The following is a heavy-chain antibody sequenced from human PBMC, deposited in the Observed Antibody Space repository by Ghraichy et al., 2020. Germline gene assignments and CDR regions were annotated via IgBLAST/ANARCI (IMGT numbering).Heavy chain of an antibody. J-gene: IGHJ4*02. CDR3: GTLGSDWQQLEETFDY. Sequence: GGSLRLSCAASGFTFSSYSMNWVRQAPGKGLEWVSSISSSSSYIYYADSVKGRFTISRDNAKNSLYLQMNSLRAEDTAVYYCGTLGSDWQQLEETFDYWGQGTLVTVSS. D-gene: IGHD6-13*01. CDR2: ISSSSSYI. V-gene: IGHV3-21*01. CDR1: GFTFSSYS.